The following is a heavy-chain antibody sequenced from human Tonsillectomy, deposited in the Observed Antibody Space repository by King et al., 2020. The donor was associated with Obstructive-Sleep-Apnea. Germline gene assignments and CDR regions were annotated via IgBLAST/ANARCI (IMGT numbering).Heavy chain of an antibody. CDR3: AREVGTGYSSGWPDPDY. CDR2: INSDGSST. V-gene: IGHV3-74*01. CDR1: GFTFSSYW. J-gene: IGHJ4*02. Sequence: EVQLVESGGGLVQPGGSLRLSCAASGFTFSSYWMHWVRQAPGKGLVWVSRINSDGSSTSYADSVKGRFTISRDKAKNTLYLQMNSLRAEDTAVYYCAREVGTGYSSGWPDPDYWGQGTLVTVSS. D-gene: IGHD6-19*01.